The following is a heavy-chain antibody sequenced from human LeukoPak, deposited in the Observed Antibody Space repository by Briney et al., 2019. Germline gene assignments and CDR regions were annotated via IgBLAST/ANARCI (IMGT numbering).Heavy chain of an antibody. V-gene: IGHV1-46*01. CDR3: ARNPLSLRGVDS. CDR2: INPSGGST. CDR1: GYSFTNYY. D-gene: IGHD3-16*01. Sequence: ASVKVSCTASGYSFTNYYMHWVRQAPGQGLEWMGMINPSGGSTWYAQKFQGRVNMTRDTSTSTVYMELSSLRSEDTAVFYCARNPLSLRGVDSWGQGTLVTVSS. J-gene: IGHJ4*02.